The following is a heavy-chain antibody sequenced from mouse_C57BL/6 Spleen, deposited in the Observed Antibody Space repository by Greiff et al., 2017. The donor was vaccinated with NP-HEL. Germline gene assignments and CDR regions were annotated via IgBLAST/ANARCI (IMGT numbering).Heavy chain of an antibody. CDR2: IYPGDGDT. CDR1: GYAFSSYW. CDR3: ARTPSYDYSWFAY. V-gene: IGHV1-80*01. J-gene: IGHJ3*01. D-gene: IGHD2-4*01. Sequence: QVQLQQSGAELVKPGASVKISCKASGYAFSSYWMNWVKQRPGKGLEWIGQIYPGDGDTNYNGKFKGKATLTADKSSSTAYMQLSSLPSEDSAVYFCARTPSYDYSWFAYWGQGTLVTVSA.